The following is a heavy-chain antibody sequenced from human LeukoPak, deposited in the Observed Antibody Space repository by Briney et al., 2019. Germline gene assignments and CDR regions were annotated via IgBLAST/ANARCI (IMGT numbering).Heavy chain of an antibody. Sequence: SETLSLTCTVSGGSISSYYWSWIRQPPGKGLEWIGYIYYSGSTNYNPSLKSRVTISVDTSKNQFSLKLSSVTAADTAVYYCARIGPYSGSSLIDYWGQGTLVTVSS. CDR2: IYYSGST. D-gene: IGHD1-26*01. V-gene: IGHV4-59*01. CDR3: ARIGPYSGSSLIDY. CDR1: GGSISSYY. J-gene: IGHJ4*02.